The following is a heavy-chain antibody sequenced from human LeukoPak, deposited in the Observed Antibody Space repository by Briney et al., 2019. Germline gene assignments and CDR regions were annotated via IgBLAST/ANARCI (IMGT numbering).Heavy chain of an antibody. J-gene: IGHJ4*02. CDR3: AREILRSFDY. D-gene: IGHD3-3*01. CDR1: GFTFSSYA. V-gene: IGHV3-53*01. CDR2: IYSGSST. Sequence: GGSLRLSCAASGFTFSSYAMSWVRQAPGKGLEWVSVIYSGSSTYYADSVKGRFTISRDNSKNTLYLQMNSLRAEDTAVYYCAREILRSFDYWGQGTLVTVSS.